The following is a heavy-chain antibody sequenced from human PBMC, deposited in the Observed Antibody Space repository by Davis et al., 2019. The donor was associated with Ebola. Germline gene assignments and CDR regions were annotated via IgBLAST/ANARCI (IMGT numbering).Heavy chain of an antibody. D-gene: IGHD6-13*01. CDR2: ISSSDSTR. J-gene: IGHJ4*02. CDR1: GFNFSNYG. Sequence: GGSLRLSCAASGFNFSNYGMNWVRQAPGKGLEWISYISSSDSTRHYADSVKGRFTISRDSARQLMYLQMNSLRDEDTAVYYCVRDDFWASVGNSLLEYWGRGTLVTVSS. V-gene: IGHV3-48*02. CDR3: VRDDFWASVGNSLLEY.